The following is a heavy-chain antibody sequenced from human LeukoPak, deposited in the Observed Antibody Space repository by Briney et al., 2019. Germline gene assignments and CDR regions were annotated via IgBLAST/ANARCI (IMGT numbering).Heavy chain of an antibody. D-gene: IGHD2-2*01. CDR3: ARDVVVVPAAIAGATTNFDY. CDR1: GYTFTSYY. J-gene: IGHJ4*02. Sequence: ASVKVSCKASGYTFTSYYMHWVRQAPGQGLEWMGVINPSGGSTSYAQKLQGRVTMTTDTSTSTAYMELRSLRSDDTAVYYCARDVVVVPAAIAGATTNFDYWGQGTLVTVSS. V-gene: IGHV1-46*01. CDR2: INPSGGST.